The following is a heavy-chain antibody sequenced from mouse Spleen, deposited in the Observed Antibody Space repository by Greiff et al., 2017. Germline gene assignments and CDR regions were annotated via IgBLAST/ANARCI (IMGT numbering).Heavy chain of an antibody. J-gene: IGHJ2*01. Sequence: VQLQQSGPELVKPGASVKISCKASGYTFTDYYMNWVKQSHGKSLEWIGDINPNNGGTSYNQKFKGKATLTVDKSSSTAYMELRSLTSEDSAVYYCARGYYDYDGVDYWGQGTTLTVSS. V-gene: IGHV1-26*01. CDR1: GYTFTDYY. CDR2: INPNNGGT. D-gene: IGHD2-4*01. CDR3: ARGYYDYDGVDY.